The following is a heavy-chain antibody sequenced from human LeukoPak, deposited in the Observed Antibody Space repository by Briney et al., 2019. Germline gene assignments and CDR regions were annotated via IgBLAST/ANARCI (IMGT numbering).Heavy chain of an antibody. D-gene: IGHD3-9*01. V-gene: IGHV1-2*02. J-gene: IGHJ4*02. CDR1: GYTFTGYY. CDR2: INPNSGGT. Sequence: ASVKVSCKASGYTFTGYYMHWVRQAPGQGLEWMGWINPNSGGTNYAQKFQGRVTMTRDTSISTAYMELSRLRSDDTAVYYCARGGPDYDILTGYSPFDYWGQGTLVTVSS. CDR3: ARGGPDYDILTGYSPFDY.